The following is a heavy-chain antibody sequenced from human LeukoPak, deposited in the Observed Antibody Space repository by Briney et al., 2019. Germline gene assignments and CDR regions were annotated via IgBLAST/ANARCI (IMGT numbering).Heavy chain of an antibody. D-gene: IGHD2-15*01. Sequence: PSETLSLTCTVSGGSISSYYWSWIRQPPGKGLEWIGYIYYSGSTYYNPSLKSRVTISVDTSKNQFSLKLSSVTAADTAVYYCARDRLGYCSGGSCYTHWGQGTLVTVSS. CDR3: ARDRLGYCSGGSCYTH. J-gene: IGHJ4*02. V-gene: IGHV4-30-4*01. CDR2: IYYSGST. CDR1: GGSISSYY.